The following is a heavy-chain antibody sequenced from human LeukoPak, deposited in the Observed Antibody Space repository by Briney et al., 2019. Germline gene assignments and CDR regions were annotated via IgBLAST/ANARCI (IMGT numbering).Heavy chain of an antibody. Sequence: SVKVSCKASGGSFSNDAISWVRQAPGQGLEWMGQIIPIYGATNYAQKFEDRVTISMDESPDTANMELSSLRSDDTAVYYCAREARYCEHTSCYPAFGLWGQGTPVTVSS. CDR3: AREARYCEHTSCYPAFGL. CDR2: IIPIYGAT. D-gene: IGHD2-2*01. J-gene: IGHJ3*01. V-gene: IGHV1-69*05. CDR1: GGSFSNDA.